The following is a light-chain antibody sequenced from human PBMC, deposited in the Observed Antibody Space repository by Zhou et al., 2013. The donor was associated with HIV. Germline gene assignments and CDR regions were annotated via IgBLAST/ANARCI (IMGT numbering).Light chain of an antibody. CDR3: QQRDNWPIT. J-gene: IGKJ5*01. CDR2: DAS. CDR1: QSVDTY. Sequence: EVLMTQSPVTLSVSPGARATLSCRASQSVDTYLAWYQQRPGQPPRLLIYDASTRATGVPVRFSGSGFGTDFTLSISSLEPEDSAVYYCQQRDNWPITFGQGTRLEI. V-gene: IGKV3-11*01.